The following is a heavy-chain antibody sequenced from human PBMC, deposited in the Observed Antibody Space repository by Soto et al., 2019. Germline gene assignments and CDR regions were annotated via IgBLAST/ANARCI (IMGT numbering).Heavy chain of an antibody. V-gene: IGHV4-31*03. CDR1: GGSISSYSHY. Sequence: PSETLSLTCTVSGGSISSYSHYWSWIRQYPGKGLEWIGNIYYSGSTYYKPSLKSRVTISIDTSKSQFSLKLNSVTAADTAVYYCAREFASTQILRGWFDPWGQGTLVTVSS. D-gene: IGHD3-10*01. CDR2: IYYSGST. CDR3: AREFASTQILRGWFDP. J-gene: IGHJ5*02.